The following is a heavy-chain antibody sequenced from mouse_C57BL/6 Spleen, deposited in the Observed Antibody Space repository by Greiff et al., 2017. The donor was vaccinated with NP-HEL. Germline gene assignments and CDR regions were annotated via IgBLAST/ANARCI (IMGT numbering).Heavy chain of an antibody. D-gene: IGHD3-2*02. J-gene: IGHJ1*03. V-gene: IGHV5-17*01. CDR1: GFTFSDYG. CDR2: ISSGSSTI. CDR3: ARVRPWYFDV. Sequence: EVQRVESGGGLVKPGGSLKLSCAASGFTFSDYGMHWVRQAPEKGLEWVAYISSGSSTIYYADTVKGRFTISRDNAKNTLVLQITSLRSEDTAMYYCARVRPWYFDVWGTGTTVTVSS.